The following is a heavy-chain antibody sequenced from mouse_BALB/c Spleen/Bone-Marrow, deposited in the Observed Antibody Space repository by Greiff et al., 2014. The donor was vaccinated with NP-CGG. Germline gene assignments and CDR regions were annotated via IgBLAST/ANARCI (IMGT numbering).Heavy chain of an antibody. Sequence: QVQLQQSGAELVRPGASVKLSCKASGYTFTSYWMNWFKQRPEQGLEWIGRIDPYDSETHYNQNFRDKAILTVDKSSRIAFMQLSSLTSEDSAVYYCARSPDTYPSMDYWGQGTSVTVSS. CDR3: ARSPDTYPSMDY. CDR2: IDPYDSET. J-gene: IGHJ4*01. CDR1: GYTFTSYW. V-gene: IGHV1-52*01.